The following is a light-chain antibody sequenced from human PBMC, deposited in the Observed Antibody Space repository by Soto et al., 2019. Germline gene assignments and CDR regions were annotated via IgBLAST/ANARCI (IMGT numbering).Light chain of an antibody. CDR1: QSMGSN. Sequence: EIVMTQSPATMSVSPGERATLSCRASQSMGSNVAWYQQEPGQAPRLLIYGASTRAAGIPARFSGSGSGTDFTLTISRLEPEDFAVYYCQQYGSSLTFGQGTRLEIK. J-gene: IGKJ5*01. CDR2: GAS. CDR3: QQYGSSLT. V-gene: IGKV3-15*01.